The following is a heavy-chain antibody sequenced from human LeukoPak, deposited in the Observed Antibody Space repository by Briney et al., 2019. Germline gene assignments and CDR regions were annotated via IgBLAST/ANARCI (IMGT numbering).Heavy chain of an antibody. CDR2: ISYDGSNK. D-gene: IGHD5-24*01. Sequence: QPGRSLRLSCVASGFTFSSYAMHWVRQAPGKGLEWVAVISYDGSNKYYADSVKGRFTISRDNSKNTLYLQMNSLRAEDTAVYYCARDGDGYNTLYYFDYWGQGTLVTVSS. V-gene: IGHV3-30-3*01. CDR1: GFTFSSYA. CDR3: ARDGDGYNTLYYFDY. J-gene: IGHJ4*02.